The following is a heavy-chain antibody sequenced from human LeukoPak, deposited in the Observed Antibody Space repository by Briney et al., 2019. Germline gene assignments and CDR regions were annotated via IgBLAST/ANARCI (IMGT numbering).Heavy chain of an antibody. J-gene: IGHJ4*02. CDR3: ARCRGSGGSCYVVDH. V-gene: IGHV4-39*01. CDR2: FSYSVST. CDR1: GGSISSSSYY. D-gene: IGHD2-15*01. Sequence: PSETLSLTCTVSGGSISSSSYYWGWIRQPPGKGLEWIGSFSYSVSTHYNPSLRSRVTISVDTSKNQFSLKVSSVTAADTAFYYCARCRGSGGSCYVVDHWGQGTLVTVSS.